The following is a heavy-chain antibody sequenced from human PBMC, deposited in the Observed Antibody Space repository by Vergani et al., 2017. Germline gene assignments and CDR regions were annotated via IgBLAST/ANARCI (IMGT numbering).Heavy chain of an antibody. CDR1: GFTFDDYA. Sequence: EVQLVESGGGLVQPGRSLRLSCAASGFTFDDYAMHWVRQGPGKGLEWVSGISWNGGSIVYADSVKGRFTISRDNAKNSLYLQMNSLRAEDTAVYYCARGGPSNNYYGSGSYYGTWGQGTLVTVSS. D-gene: IGHD3-10*01. CDR2: ISWNGGSI. J-gene: IGHJ4*02. V-gene: IGHV3-9*01. CDR3: ARGGPSNNYYGSGSYYGT.